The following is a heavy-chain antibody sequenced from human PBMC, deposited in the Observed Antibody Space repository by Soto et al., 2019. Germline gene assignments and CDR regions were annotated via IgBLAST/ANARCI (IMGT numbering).Heavy chain of an antibody. CDR2: TSYRSKWYN. V-gene: IGHV6-1*01. J-gene: IGHJ3*02. Sequence: QVQLQQSGPGLVKPSQTLSLTCAISGDSVSSNSAAWNWIRQSPSRGLEWLGRTSYRSKWYNDYAVSVKSRITSNPDTSTNQYSLPLISVTPEDTAVYYCARDAPLIAAAGPDAFDIWGQGTMVTVSS. CDR1: GDSVSSNSAA. D-gene: IGHD6-13*01. CDR3: ARDAPLIAAAGPDAFDI.